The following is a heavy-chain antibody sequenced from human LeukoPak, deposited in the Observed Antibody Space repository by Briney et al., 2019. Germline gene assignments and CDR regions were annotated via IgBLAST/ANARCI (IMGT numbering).Heavy chain of an antibody. CDR3: ARDPSPYCSGGSCFYYFDY. J-gene: IGHJ4*02. Sequence: GGSLRLSCAASGFTFSSYSMNWVRQAPGRGLEWVSSISSSSSYIYYADSVKGRFTISRDNAKNSLYLQMNSLRAEDTAVYYCARDPSPYCSGGSCFYYFDYWGQGTLVTVSS. CDR2: ISSSSSYI. CDR1: GFTFSSYS. D-gene: IGHD2-15*01. V-gene: IGHV3-21*01.